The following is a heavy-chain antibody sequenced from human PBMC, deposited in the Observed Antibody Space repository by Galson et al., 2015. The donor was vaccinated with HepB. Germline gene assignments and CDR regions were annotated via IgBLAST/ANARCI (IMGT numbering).Heavy chain of an antibody. V-gene: IGHV3-30*18. D-gene: IGHD6-19*01. CDR2: ISYDGTKK. Sequence: SLRLSCAASEFTFSRYGMHWVRQAPGKGLEGVAVISYDGTKKYYEDSVKGRFTISRDNSKNTVSLQMNSLRADDTAVYFCAKEAFMYSNGRYWHFNPWGRGTLVTVSS. CDR1: EFTFSRYG. J-gene: IGHJ2*01. CDR3: AKEAFMYSNGRYWHFNP.